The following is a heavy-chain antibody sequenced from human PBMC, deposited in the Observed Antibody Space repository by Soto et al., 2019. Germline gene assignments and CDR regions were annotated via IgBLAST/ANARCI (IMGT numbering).Heavy chain of an antibody. CDR3: AKDQCRGGDCYCSV. Sequence: PGGSLRLSCAASGFTFSSYGMHWVRQAPGKGLEWVAVISYDGSNKYYADSVKGRFTISRDNSKNTLYLQMNSLRAEDTAVYYCAKDQCRGGDCYCSVWGQGTTVTVSS. CDR1: GFTFSSYG. J-gene: IGHJ6*02. CDR2: ISYDGSNK. V-gene: IGHV3-30*18. D-gene: IGHD2-21*02.